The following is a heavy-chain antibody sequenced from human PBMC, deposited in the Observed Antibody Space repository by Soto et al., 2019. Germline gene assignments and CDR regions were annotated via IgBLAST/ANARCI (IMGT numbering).Heavy chain of an antibody. CDR1: GYTFTRYG. D-gene: IGHD6-13*01. V-gene: IGHV1-18*01. CDR2: ISVYNGDT. CDR3: ARDLISIAATAYDAFDI. Sequence: QVQLVQSGAEVTKPGASVKVSCKASGYTFTRYGITWVRQAPGQGLEWMGWISVYNGDTNYAQKFQGRVTMTTDTSPSTAYMELRSLRSDDTAVYYCARDLISIAATAYDAFDIWGQGTMVTVSS. J-gene: IGHJ3*02.